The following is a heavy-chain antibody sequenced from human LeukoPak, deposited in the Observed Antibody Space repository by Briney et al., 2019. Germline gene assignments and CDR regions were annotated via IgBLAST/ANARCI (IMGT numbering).Heavy chain of an antibody. D-gene: IGHD4-17*01. Sequence: PGESLRLSCAASGFTFSSYAMSWVRQAPGKGLEWVSATSGSGGNTYYADFVKGRFTISRDNSKSTLYLQMNSLRAEDTAVYYCARRGESTNYGDYRFDSWGQGTLVTVSS. CDR3: ARRGESTNYGDYRFDS. CDR2: TSGSGGNT. CDR1: GFTFSSYA. J-gene: IGHJ4*02. V-gene: IGHV3-23*01.